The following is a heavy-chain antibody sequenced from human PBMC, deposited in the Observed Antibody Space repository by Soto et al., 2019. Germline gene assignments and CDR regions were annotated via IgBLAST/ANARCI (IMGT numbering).Heavy chain of an antibody. D-gene: IGHD3-9*01. V-gene: IGHV2-70*01. J-gene: IGHJ4*02. Sequence: SGPTLVNPTQTLTLTCTFSGFSLTTESMCVTWIRQPPGKALEWLALIDWDGNVNYSKSLQTRLSLSNSTSKNQVVLTMTNMDPLDTGTYYCARILQGGTLDWKHIDFWGQGTLVTVSS. CDR3: ARILQGGTLDWKHIDF. CDR2: IDWDGNV. CDR1: GFSLTTESMC.